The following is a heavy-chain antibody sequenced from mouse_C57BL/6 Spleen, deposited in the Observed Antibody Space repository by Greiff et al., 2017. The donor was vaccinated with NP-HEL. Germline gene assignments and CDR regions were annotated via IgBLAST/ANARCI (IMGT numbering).Heavy chain of an antibody. CDR1: GYTFTSYW. Sequence: DVKLQESGTVLARPGASVKMSCKTSGYTFTSYWMHWVKQRPGQGLEWIGAIYPGNSDTSYNQKFKGKAKLTAVTSASTAYMELSSLTNEDSAVYYCKGYDYDVGYFDVWGTGTTVTVSS. CDR3: KGYDYDVGYFDV. V-gene: IGHV1-5*01. J-gene: IGHJ1*03. CDR2: IYPGNSDT. D-gene: IGHD2-4*01.